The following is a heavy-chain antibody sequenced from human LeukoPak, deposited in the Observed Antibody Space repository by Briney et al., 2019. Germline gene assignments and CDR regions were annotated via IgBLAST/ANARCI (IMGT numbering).Heavy chain of an antibody. CDR3: ASSPRWELLLGDYYYGMDV. D-gene: IGHD1-26*01. J-gene: IGHJ6*02. V-gene: IGHV4-4*02. Sequence: PSETLSLTCAVSGGSISSSNWWSWVRQPPGKGLEWIGEIYHSGSTNYNPSLKSRVTISVDKSKNQFSLKLSSVTAADTAVYYCASSPRWELLLGDYYYGMDVWGQGTTVTVSS. CDR2: IYHSGST. CDR1: GGSISSSNW.